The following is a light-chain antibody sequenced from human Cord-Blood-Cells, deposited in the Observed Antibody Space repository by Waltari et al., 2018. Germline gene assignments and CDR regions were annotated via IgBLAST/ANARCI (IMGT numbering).Light chain of an antibody. Sequence: QSALTQPASVSGSPGQSITIPCTGTSSDVGGYNYVSWYQQHPGKAPKLMIYEVSNRPSGVSNRFSGSKSGNTASLTISGLQAEDEADYYCSSYTSISTLFGGGTKLTVL. CDR1: SSDVGGYNY. J-gene: IGLJ2*01. CDR3: SSYTSISTL. CDR2: EVS. V-gene: IGLV2-14*01.